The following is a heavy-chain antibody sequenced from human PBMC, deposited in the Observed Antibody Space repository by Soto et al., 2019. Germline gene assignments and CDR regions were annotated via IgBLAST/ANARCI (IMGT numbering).Heavy chain of an antibody. CDR2: IYWDDAK. J-gene: IGHJ4*02. D-gene: IGHD3-16*01. Sequence: QITLKESGPPLVKPTQTLTLTCTFSGFSLSTSGVGVGWIRQPPGKALEWVALIYWDDAKEYSPSLKSRLTTTKDTPKTQVALTMTNMDPVDTATYYCAHKGGGDRILDYWGQGTLVTVSS. V-gene: IGHV2-5*02. CDR1: GFSLSTSGVG. CDR3: AHKGGGDRILDY.